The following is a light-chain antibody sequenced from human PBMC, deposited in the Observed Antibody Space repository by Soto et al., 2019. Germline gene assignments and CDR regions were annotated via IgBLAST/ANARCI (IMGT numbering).Light chain of an antibody. CDR1: QTLDTDY. Sequence: EIVLTQSPGTLSLPPGERAALSCRASQTLDTDYLTWYQHKPGQAPRLIIFGASSRATGIPDRFSGSGSGTEFTLTISRLEPEDSAVYYCQQFDGSPYTFGQGTKLEIK. CDR3: QQFDGSPYT. CDR2: GAS. J-gene: IGKJ2*01. V-gene: IGKV3-20*01.